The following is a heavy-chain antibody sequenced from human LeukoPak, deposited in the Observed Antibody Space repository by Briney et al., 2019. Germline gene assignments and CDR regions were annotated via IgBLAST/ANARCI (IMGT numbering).Heavy chain of an antibody. CDR3: ARDPNGDYIGAFDM. CDR2: ITAGSGSA. Sequence: GGPLRLSCTASGFTFSTYAMMWVRQIPGKGLEWVSAITAGSGSALYADSMKGRFTISRDDSKHTLFLQMNSLRAEDTAVYYCARDPNGDYIGAFDMWGPGTMVTVSS. CDR1: GFTFSTYA. D-gene: IGHD4-17*01. J-gene: IGHJ3*02. V-gene: IGHV3-23*01.